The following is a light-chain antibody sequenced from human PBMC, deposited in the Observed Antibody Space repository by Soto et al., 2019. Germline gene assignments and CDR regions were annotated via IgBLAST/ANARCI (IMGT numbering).Light chain of an antibody. CDR1: SSDVGGYKF. Sequence: QSVLTQPASVSGSPGQSITISCSGTSSDVGGYKFVSWYQHRPGKAPKLMIYEVSNRPSGVSSRFSGSKSGNTASLTISGLQTADEADYYCSSYSTSSPYVFGTGTKLTVL. CDR2: EVS. J-gene: IGLJ1*01. V-gene: IGLV2-14*01. CDR3: SSYSTSSPYV.